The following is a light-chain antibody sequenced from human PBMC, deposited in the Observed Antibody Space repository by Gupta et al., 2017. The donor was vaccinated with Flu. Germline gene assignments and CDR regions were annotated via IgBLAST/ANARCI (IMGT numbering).Light chain of an antibody. Sequence: DIQMTHSPPPASASVGDRVTITCRASQGISKWLAWYQQKPGRAPKLLIYVASSLQNGVPSRFSGSGSGTEFTLTISSLQPDDFATYYCQQANGYPLSFGGGTNVEIK. CDR3: QQANGYPLS. CDR1: QGISKW. V-gene: IGKV1-12*01. J-gene: IGKJ4*01. CDR2: VAS.